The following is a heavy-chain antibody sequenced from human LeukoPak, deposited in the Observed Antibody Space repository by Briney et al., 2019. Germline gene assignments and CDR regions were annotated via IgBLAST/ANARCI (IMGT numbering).Heavy chain of an antibody. Sequence: PSETLSLTCGVYGGSFSGYYWSWIRQPPGKGLEWIGEINHIGFTNHNPSLKSRVTISVDTSKNQFSLKLSSVTAADTAVYFCARGPYSYDSSGAFDIWGQGTMVTVSS. CDR1: GGSFSGYY. D-gene: IGHD3-22*01. CDR2: INHIGFT. J-gene: IGHJ3*02. V-gene: IGHV4-34*01. CDR3: ARGPYSYDSSGAFDI.